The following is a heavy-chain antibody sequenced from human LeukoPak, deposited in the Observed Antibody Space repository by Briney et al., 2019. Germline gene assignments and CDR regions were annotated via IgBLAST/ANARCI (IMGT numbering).Heavy chain of an antibody. Sequence: PSETLSLTCTVSGVSISSSNSYWGWIRQPPGKGLEWIGSIYYTGNTYYNASLKSRVTISIDTSKNQIPLRLTSVTATDTAMYYCARQTGSGLFTLPGGQGTLVTVSS. CDR2: IYYTGNT. V-gene: IGHV4-39*01. CDR3: ARQTGSGLFTLP. D-gene: IGHD3/OR15-3a*01. CDR1: GVSISSSNSY. J-gene: IGHJ4*02.